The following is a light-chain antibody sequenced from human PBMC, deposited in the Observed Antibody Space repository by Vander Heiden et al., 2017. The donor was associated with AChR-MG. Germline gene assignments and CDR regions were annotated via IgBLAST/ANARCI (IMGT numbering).Light chain of an antibody. V-gene: IGLV1-40*01. J-gene: IGLJ2*01. Sequence: QSVLTQPPSVSGAPGQRVTISRTGSSSSIGAGYDVHWYQQLPGTAPKLLIYGNNNRPSGVPDRFSGSKSGTSASLAITGLQAEDEADYYCQSYDNSLSGSRVFGGGTKLTVL. CDR1: SSSIGAGYD. CDR2: GNN. CDR3: QSYDNSLSGSRV.